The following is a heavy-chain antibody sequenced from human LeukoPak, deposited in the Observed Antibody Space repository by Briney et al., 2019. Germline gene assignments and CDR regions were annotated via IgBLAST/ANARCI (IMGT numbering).Heavy chain of an antibody. V-gene: IGHV3-74*01. CDR3: ARDGVGASHDY. D-gene: IGHD1-26*01. CDR2: ISRDGTTT. Sequence: GGSLRLSCAASGFTFSTYWMHWVRQTPGKGLVWVSRISRDGTTTTYADSVKGRFTISRDNAKNTLCLEMNSLRAEDTAVYFCARDGVGASHDYWGQGTLVTVSS. J-gene: IGHJ4*02. CDR1: GFTFSTYW.